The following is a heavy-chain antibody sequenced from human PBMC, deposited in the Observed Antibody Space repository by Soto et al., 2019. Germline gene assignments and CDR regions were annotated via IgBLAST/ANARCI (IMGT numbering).Heavy chain of an antibody. CDR3: ARGSAYISGPQYD. CDR1: GFSFSGYW. J-gene: IGHJ4*02. CDR2: INGDGSST. V-gene: IGHV3-74*01. D-gene: IGHD3-3*02. Sequence: EVQLVESGGGLVQPGGSLRLSCATSGFSFSGYWIHWVRQAPGKGLVWVSHINGDGSSTNYADSVKGRFTISRDYAKHTLYLQTNRRRVEYTYVFFCARGSAYISGPQYDWGQGTQVTVSS.